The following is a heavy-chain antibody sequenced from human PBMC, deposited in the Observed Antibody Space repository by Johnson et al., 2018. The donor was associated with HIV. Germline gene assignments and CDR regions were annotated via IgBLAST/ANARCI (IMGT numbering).Heavy chain of an antibody. D-gene: IGHD2-15*01. J-gene: IGHJ3*02. CDR1: GFTVSSNY. CDR2: VYSGGTT. CDR3: ARSKDCSVGTCPDAFDI. Sequence: VQLVESGGGLVQPGGSLRLSCAASGFTVSSNYMSWVRQAPGKGLESVSVVYSGGTTHYADSVKGRSTISRDNAKNSLYLQMNSLRAEDTAVYYCARSKDCSVGTCPDAFDIWGQGTLVMVSS. V-gene: IGHV3-66*01.